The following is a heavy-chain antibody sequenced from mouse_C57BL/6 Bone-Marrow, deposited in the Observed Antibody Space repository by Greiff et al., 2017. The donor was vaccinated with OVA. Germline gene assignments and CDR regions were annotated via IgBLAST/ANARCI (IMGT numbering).Heavy chain of an antibody. V-gene: IGHV1-64*01. Sequence: QVQLQQPGAELVKPGASVKLSCKASGYTFTSYWMHWVKQRPGQGLEWIGMIHPNSGSTNYNEKFKSKATLTVDKSSSTAYMQLSSLTSEDSAVYYCAPGYDYDDGGPWFAYWGQGTLVTVSA. CDR3: APGYDYDDGGPWFAY. CDR1: GYTFTSYW. D-gene: IGHD2-4*01. CDR2: IHPNSGST. J-gene: IGHJ3*01.